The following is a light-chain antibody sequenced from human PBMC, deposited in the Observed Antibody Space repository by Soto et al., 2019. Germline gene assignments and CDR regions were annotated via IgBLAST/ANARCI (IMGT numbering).Light chain of an antibody. CDR2: DAS. V-gene: IGKV3-20*01. Sequence: EIVLTQSPGTLSLSPGERATLSCRASQSVSSSYLAWYQQKPGQAPRLLIYDASSRATGIPDRFSGSGSGTDFTLTISRLEPEACAVYYCQQYGSSHRTFGQGTKVEIK. CDR3: QQYGSSHRT. CDR1: QSVSSSY. J-gene: IGKJ1*01.